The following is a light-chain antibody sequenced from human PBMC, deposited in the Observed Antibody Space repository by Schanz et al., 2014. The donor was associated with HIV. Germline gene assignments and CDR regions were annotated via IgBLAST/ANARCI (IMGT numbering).Light chain of an antibody. CDR3: QQYGSSYT. J-gene: IGKJ2*01. V-gene: IGKV3-20*01. Sequence: EIVLTQSPGTLSLSPGERGTLSCRASQSVKSNFIGWYQQKPGQAPRLLIFGASNRATGIPDRFSGSGSGTDFTLTISRLEPEDSAVYYCQQYGSSYTFGQGTKLEIK. CDR2: GAS. CDR1: QSVKSNF.